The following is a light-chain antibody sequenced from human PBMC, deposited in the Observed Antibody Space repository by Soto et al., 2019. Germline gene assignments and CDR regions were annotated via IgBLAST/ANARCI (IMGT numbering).Light chain of an antibody. CDR2: DVS. Sequence: QSALTQPASVSGSPGQSVTISCTGTSSDVGGYNYVSWYQQHPGKAPKLMIYDVSHRPSGVSNRFSGSKSGNTASLTISGLQAEDEADYYCTSYTRSSAPYVFGTGTKVTVL. J-gene: IGLJ1*01. CDR3: TSYTRSSAPYV. V-gene: IGLV2-14*03. CDR1: SSDVGGYNY.